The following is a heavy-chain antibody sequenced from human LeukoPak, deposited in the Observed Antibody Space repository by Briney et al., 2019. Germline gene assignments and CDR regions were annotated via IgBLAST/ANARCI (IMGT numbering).Heavy chain of an antibody. CDR2: ISAYNGNT. V-gene: IGHV1-18*01. Sequence: ASVKVSCKASGYTFTSYGISWVRQAPGQGLEWMGWISAYNGNTNYAQKLQGRATMTTDTSTSTAYMELRSLRSDDTAVYYCAVLWFGEFFYRYWGQGTLVTVSS. CDR1: GYTFTSYG. CDR3: AVLWFGEFFYRY. D-gene: IGHD3-10*01. J-gene: IGHJ4*02.